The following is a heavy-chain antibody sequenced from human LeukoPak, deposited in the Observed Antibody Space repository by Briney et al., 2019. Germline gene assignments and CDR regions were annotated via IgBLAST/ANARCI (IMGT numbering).Heavy chain of an antibody. V-gene: IGHV3-23*01. Sequence: PGGSLRLSCAASGFTFSSYAISWVRQAPGKGREWVSGISGSDGNTYYADSVKGRFTISRDNSKNTLYLQMSSLRAEDTAVYYCAKDGYYYDSTGYYDGGFFDYWGQGTLVTVSS. J-gene: IGHJ4*02. D-gene: IGHD3-22*01. CDR1: GFTFSSYA. CDR3: AKDGYYYDSTGYYDGGFFDY. CDR2: ISGSDGNT.